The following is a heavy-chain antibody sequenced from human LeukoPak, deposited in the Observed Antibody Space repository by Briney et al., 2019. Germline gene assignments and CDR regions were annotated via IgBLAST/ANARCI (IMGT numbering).Heavy chain of an antibody. CDR3: ARALYNRGWYPDYFDS. CDR2: IKRDGSDN. J-gene: IGHJ4*02. Sequence: GGSLRHSCAASGFTFSNYWMSWVRQAPGKGLEWVANIKRDGSDNYYVGSVEGRFTISRDNAKNSLYLQMSSLRAEDTAIYYCARALYNRGWYPDYFDSWGQGTLVTVSA. CDR1: GFTFSNYW. V-gene: IGHV3-7*01. D-gene: IGHD6-19*01.